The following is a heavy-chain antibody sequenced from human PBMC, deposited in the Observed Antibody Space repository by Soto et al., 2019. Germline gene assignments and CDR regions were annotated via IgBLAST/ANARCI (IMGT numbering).Heavy chain of an antibody. CDR2: IYNSGST. J-gene: IGHJ5*02. Sequence: QVQLQESGPGLVKPSQTLSLTCTVSGGSISSGGYYWSWIRQHPGKGLEWIGYIYNSGSTYYNPYLQSRVTRAADSSKKPCSPKLSSVTAADTAVYYCARDPAPWGQGTLVTVSS. CDR1: GGSISSGGYY. CDR3: ARDPAP. V-gene: IGHV4-31*03.